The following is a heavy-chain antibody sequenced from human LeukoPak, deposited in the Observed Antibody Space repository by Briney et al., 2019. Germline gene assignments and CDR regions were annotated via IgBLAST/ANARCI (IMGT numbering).Heavy chain of an antibody. V-gene: IGHV4-4*07. CDR3: ARSYGDYPFDY. Sequence: SETLSLTCTVSGGSVSSYYWSWIRQPAGEGLEWIGRIYTSGSTDYNPSLKGRVTMSVDTSKNQFSLKLSSVTAADTAVYYCARSYGDYPFDYWGQGTLVTVSS. J-gene: IGHJ4*02. CDR2: IYTSGST. CDR1: GGSVSSYY. D-gene: IGHD4-17*01.